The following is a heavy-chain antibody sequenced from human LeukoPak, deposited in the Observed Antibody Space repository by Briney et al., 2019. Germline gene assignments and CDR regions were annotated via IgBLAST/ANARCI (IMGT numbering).Heavy chain of an antibody. CDR3: TTDGLWSGYPDLWDFDY. Sequence: PGGSLRLSCAPSGFTFSNAWMSWVRQAPGKGLEWVGRIKSKTAGGTTDYAAPVKGRFTISRDDSKNTLYLQMNSLKTEDTAVYYCTTDGLWSGYPDLWDFDYWGQGTLVTVSS. V-gene: IGHV3-15*01. CDR1: GFTFSNAW. J-gene: IGHJ4*02. D-gene: IGHD3-3*01. CDR2: IKSKTAGGTT.